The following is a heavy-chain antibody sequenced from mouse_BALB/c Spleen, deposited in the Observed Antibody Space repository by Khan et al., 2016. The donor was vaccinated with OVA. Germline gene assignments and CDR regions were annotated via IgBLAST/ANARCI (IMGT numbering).Heavy chain of an antibody. V-gene: IGHV3-2*02. J-gene: IGHJ3*01. Sequence: EVQLQESGPGLVKPSQSLSLTCTVTGYSITSDYAWNWIRQFPGNKLEWMGYISNSGSTTYNPSLKSRISITRDTSKNQFFLQLKSVTTEDTAKYYCARGDYDYAWFTYWAKGLWSLSLQ. CDR3: ARGDYDYAWFTY. CDR1: GYSITSDYA. CDR2: ISNSGST. D-gene: IGHD2-4*01.